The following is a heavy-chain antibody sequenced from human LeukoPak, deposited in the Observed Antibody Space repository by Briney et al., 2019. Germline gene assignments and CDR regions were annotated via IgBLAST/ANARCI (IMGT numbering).Heavy chain of an antibody. CDR3: AKAAANWFGP. D-gene: IGHD6-25*01. J-gene: IGHJ5*02. CDR2: ITATGANT. CDR1: GITFSSSA. V-gene: IGHV3-23*01. Sequence: PGGSLRLSCAPSGITFSSSAMSWVRLGPGRGLEWVSSITATGANTFYADSVKSRFTISRDNSRDTLYLQMNSLRAEDTAVYYCAKAAANWFGPWGQGTLVTVSS.